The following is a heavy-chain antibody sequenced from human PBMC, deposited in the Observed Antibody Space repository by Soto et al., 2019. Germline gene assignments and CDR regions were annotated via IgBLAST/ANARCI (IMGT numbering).Heavy chain of an antibody. CDR1: GFTVSSNY. J-gene: IGHJ4*02. D-gene: IGHD5-18*01. CDR3: AREYTSVGHGYSYGPPGY. V-gene: IGHV3-53*02. Sequence: EVQLVETGGGLIQPGGSLRLSCAASGFTVSSNYMSWVRQAPGKGLEWVSVTYSGGNTYYADSVKGRFTISRDNSKNTLYLQMNSLRAEDTAVYYCAREYTSVGHGYSYGPPGYWGQGTLVTVSS. CDR2: TYSGGNT.